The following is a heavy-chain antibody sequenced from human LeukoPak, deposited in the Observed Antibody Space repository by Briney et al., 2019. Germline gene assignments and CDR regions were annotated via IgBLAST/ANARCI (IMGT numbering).Heavy chain of an antibody. CDR3: ARVDSSGYYIDY. CDR2: IYYSGST. CDR1: GGSIGSYY. Sequence: PSETLSLTCTVSGGSIGSYYWSWIRQPPGKGLEWIGYIYYSGSTNYNPSLKSRVTISVDTSKNQFSPKLSSVTAADTAVYYCARVDSSGYYIDYWGQGTLVTVSS. J-gene: IGHJ4*02. V-gene: IGHV4-59*01. D-gene: IGHD3-22*01.